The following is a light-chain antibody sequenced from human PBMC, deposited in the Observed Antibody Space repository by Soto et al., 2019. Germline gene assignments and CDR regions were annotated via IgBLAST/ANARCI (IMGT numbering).Light chain of an antibody. CDR3: QSYDNSLTAVI. Sequence: QSVLTQPPSVSGAPGQRVTIPCTGSRSNIGANFGVQWYQQLPGTAPKLLIYDNTNRPSGVPDRFSGSKSGTSGSLAITGLQAEDEADYYCQSYDNSLTAVIFGGGTQLTVL. CDR2: DNT. CDR1: RSNIGANFG. J-gene: IGLJ2*01. V-gene: IGLV1-40*01.